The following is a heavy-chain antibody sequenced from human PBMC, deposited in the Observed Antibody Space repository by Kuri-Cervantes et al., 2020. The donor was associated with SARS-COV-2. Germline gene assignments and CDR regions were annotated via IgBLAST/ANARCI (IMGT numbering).Heavy chain of an antibody. Sequence: GGSLRLSCAASGFTFSSYAMSWVRQAPGKGLEWVSAISGSIISTYYADSVKGRFTISRDNSKNTLYLQMNSLRAEDTAVYYCAKDSNWGLIGVFDSWGQGTLVTVSS. V-gene: IGHV3-23*01. CDR3: AKDSNWGLIGVFDS. CDR2: ISGSIIST. CDR1: GFTFSSYA. D-gene: IGHD7-27*01. J-gene: IGHJ4*02.